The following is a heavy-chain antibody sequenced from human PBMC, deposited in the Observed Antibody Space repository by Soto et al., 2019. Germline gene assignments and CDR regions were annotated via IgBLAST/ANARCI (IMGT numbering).Heavy chain of an antibody. CDR3: AAYEGLLWFGAVGDGMDV. V-gene: IGHV3-7*01. CDR2: IKQDGSEK. Sequence: GGSLRLSCAASGFTFSSYWMSWVRQAPGKGLEWVANIKQDGSEKYYVDSVKGRFTISRDNAKNSLYRQMNSLRAEDTAVYYCAAYEGLLWFGAVGDGMDVWGQGTTVTVSS. CDR1: GFTFSSYW. D-gene: IGHD3-10*01. J-gene: IGHJ6*02.